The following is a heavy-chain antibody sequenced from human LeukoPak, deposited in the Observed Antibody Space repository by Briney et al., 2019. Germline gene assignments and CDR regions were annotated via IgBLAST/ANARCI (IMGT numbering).Heavy chain of an antibody. J-gene: IGHJ6*04. Sequence: SETLSLTCAVSGGSISSGGYSWSWIRQPPGKGLEWIGYIYRSGSTYYNPSLKSRVTISVDRSKNQFSLKLSSVTAADTAVYYCARGRLYCSSTSCSPYGMDVWGKGTTVTVSS. CDR2: IYRSGST. CDR1: GGSISSGGYS. D-gene: IGHD2-2*01. CDR3: ARGRLYCSSTSCSPYGMDV. V-gene: IGHV4-30-2*01.